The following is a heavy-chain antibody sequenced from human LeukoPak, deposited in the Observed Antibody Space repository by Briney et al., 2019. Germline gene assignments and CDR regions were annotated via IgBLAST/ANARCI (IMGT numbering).Heavy chain of an antibody. CDR1: GFTFSSYT. D-gene: IGHD1-26*01. Sequence: GGSLRLSCAASGFTFSSYTMTWVPQAPGKGLEWVPSISGSGGSTYYADSVKGRFTISRDSSKNTLYLQMSSLRAEDTAVYFCAKIVAAATDYRGQGTLVTVSS. CDR2: ISGSGGST. J-gene: IGHJ4*02. CDR3: AKIVAAATDY. V-gene: IGHV3-23*01.